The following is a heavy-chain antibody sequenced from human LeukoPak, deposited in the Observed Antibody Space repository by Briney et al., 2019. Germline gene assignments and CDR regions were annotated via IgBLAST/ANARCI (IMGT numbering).Heavy chain of an antibody. CDR2: ISSSSSYI. CDR1: GFTFSSYS. Sequence: GGSLRLSCAASGFTFSSYSMNWVRQAPGKGLEWVSSISSSSSYIYYADSVKGRFTISRDNPKNSLYLQMNSLRAEDTAVYYCARFSYSSGWYGLYGMDVWGEGGTVTVSS. CDR3: ARFSYSSGWYGLYGMDV. D-gene: IGHD6-19*01. J-gene: IGHJ6*01. V-gene: IGHV3-21*01.